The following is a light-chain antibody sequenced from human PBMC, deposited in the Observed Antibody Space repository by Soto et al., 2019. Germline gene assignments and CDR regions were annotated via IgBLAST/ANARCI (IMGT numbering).Light chain of an antibody. J-gene: IGLJ2*01. CDR3: ASHAVFNTVR. CDR2: DVS. Sequence: QSALTQPASVSGSPGQSITIPCTGTSSDVGGYNYVSWYQHHPGKAPKLVIYDVSNRPSGVSYRFSGSKSGNTASLTISGLQAEDEADYYCASHAVFNTVRFGGGTKVTVL. V-gene: IGLV2-14*03. CDR1: SSDVGGYNY.